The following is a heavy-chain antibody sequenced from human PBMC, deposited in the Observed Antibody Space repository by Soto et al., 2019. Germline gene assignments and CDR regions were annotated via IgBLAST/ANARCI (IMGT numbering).Heavy chain of an antibody. Sequence: PGESLKISCKGSGYSFTSYWIGWVRQMPGKGPEWMGIIYPGDSDTRYSPSFQGQVTISADKSISTAYLQWSSLKASDTAMYYCARPHRHSTPRDAFDIRGQGTMDTGSS. CDR3: ARPHRHSTPRDAFDI. J-gene: IGHJ3*02. V-gene: IGHV5-51*01. CDR2: IYPGDSDT. D-gene: IGHD1-1*01. CDR1: GYSFTSYW.